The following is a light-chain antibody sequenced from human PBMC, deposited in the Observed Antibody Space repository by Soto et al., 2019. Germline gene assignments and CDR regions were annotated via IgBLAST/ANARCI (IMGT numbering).Light chain of an antibody. J-gene: IGKJ1*01. Sequence: EIVLTQSPDTLSLSPGERATLSCRARQSVSSSYLAWYQQTPGQAPRLLIYGTSNRATGIPDRFSGSGSGTDFTLTISRLEPEDVAVYYCQQYGNSRWTFGQGTKVEIK. CDR2: GTS. CDR3: QQYGNSRWT. CDR1: QSVSSSY. V-gene: IGKV3-20*01.